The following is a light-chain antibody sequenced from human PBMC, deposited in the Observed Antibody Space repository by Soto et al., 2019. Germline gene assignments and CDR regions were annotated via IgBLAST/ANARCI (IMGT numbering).Light chain of an antibody. CDR1: QSISNW. Sequence: DIQMTQSPSSLSASVGDRVTITCRASQSISNWLAWYQQKPGKAPKLLLYKASILETGVPSRFSGSWSGTEFTLTISSLQADDFATYYCQQYNTFSPFGGGTKVQI. CDR3: QQYNTFSP. CDR2: KAS. J-gene: IGKJ4*01. V-gene: IGKV1-5*03.